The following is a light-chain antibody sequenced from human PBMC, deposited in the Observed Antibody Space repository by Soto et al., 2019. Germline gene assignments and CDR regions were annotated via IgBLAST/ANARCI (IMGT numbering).Light chain of an antibody. CDR1: SSDVGAYNY. CDR2: EVS. Sequence: QSVLTQPASVSGSPGQSITVSCTGTSSDVGAYNYVSWYQQHPGKAPKLMIYEVSNRPSGVSHRFSGSKSDNTASLTISGLQTDDEADYYCCSYAGRTTPYVFGTGTKVTVL. J-gene: IGLJ1*01. V-gene: IGLV2-14*01. CDR3: CSYAGRTTPYV.